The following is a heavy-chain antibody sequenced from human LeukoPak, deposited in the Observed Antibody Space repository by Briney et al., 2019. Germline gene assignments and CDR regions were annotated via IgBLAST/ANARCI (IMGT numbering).Heavy chain of an antibody. J-gene: IGHJ4*02. Sequence: GASVKVSCKASGYTFTGYYMHWVRQAPGQGLEWMGWINPNSGGTNYAQKFQGRVTMTRDTSISTAYMELSRLRSDDTAVYYCARVAGIQLWLLRYWGQGTLVTVSS. V-gene: IGHV1-2*02. D-gene: IGHD5-18*01. CDR3: ARVAGIQLWLLRY. CDR1: GYTFTGYY. CDR2: INPNSGGT.